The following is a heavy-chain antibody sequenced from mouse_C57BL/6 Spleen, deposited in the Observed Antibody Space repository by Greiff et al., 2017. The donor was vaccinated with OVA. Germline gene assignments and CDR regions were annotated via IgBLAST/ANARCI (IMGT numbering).Heavy chain of an antibody. J-gene: IGHJ2*01. CDR1: GYTFTSYG. Sequence: QVQLQQSGAELARPGASVKLSCKASGYTFTSYGISWVKQRTGQGLEWIGEIYPRSGNTYYNEKFKGKATLTADKSSSTAYMELRSLTSEDSAVYFCARWGITTVVRDFDYWGQGTTLTVSS. CDR2: IYPRSGNT. D-gene: IGHD1-1*01. V-gene: IGHV1-81*01. CDR3: ARWGITTVVRDFDY.